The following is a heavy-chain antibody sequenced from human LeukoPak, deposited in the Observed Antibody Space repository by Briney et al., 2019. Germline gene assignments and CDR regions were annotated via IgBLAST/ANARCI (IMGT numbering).Heavy chain of an antibody. J-gene: IGHJ6*03. CDR3: ARQGSSGYYFPGGYYMDV. Sequence: PSETLSLTCTVSGGSISSYYWGWIRQPPGKGLEWIGSIYYSGSTYYNPSLKSRVTISVDTSKNQFSLKLSSVTAADTAVYYCARQGSSGYYFPGGYYMDVWGKGTTVTVSS. V-gene: IGHV4-39*01. CDR1: GGSISSYY. CDR2: IYYSGST. D-gene: IGHD3-22*01.